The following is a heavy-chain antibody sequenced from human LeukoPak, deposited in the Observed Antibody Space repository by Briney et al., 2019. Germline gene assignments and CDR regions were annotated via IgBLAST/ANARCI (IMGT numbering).Heavy chain of an antibody. CDR3: ARAFTYYDFWSGYLGRYFDY. J-gene: IGHJ4*02. CDR1: GGSFSGYY. V-gene: IGHV4-34*01. CDR2: INHSGST. Sequence: SETLSLTCAVYGGSFSGYYWSWIRQPPGKGLEWIGEINHSGSTNYNPSLKSRVTISVDTSKNQFSLKLSSVTAADTVVYYCARAFTYYDFWSGYLGRYFDYWGQGTLVTVSS. D-gene: IGHD3-3*01.